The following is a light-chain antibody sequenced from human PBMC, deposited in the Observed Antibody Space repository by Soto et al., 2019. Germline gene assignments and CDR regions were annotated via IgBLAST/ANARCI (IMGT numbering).Light chain of an antibody. J-gene: IGKJ4*01. CDR1: KSVSNN. CDR2: GAS. CDR3: QQYNNWPPLT. Sequence: EIVMTQSPATLSVSPGERAILSCRASKSVSNNLAWYQKKPGQAPRLLIYGASTRAPGIPARFSGSGSGTEFTLSISSLQSEDFAIYYCQQYNNWPPLTFGGGTKVEIK. V-gene: IGKV3-15*01.